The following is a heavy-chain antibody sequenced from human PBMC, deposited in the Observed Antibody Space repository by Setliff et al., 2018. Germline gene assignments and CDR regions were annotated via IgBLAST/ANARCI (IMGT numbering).Heavy chain of an antibody. CDR3: ARLYYDYVWGSYRLYYYYGMDV. V-gene: IGHV1-8*02. D-gene: IGHD3-16*02. J-gene: IGHJ6*02. CDR1: GYTFTSYD. CDR2: MNPNSGNT. Sequence: ASVKVSCKASGYTFTSYDINWMRQASGQGLEWMGWMNPNSGNTGYAQKFQGRVTMTRNTSISTAYMELSSLRSEDTAVYYCARLYYDYVWGSYRLYYYYGMDVWGQGTTVTVSS.